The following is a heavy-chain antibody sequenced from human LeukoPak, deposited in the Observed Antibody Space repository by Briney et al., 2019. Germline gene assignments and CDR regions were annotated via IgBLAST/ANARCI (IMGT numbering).Heavy chain of an antibody. CDR1: GYTFTRYY. CDR3: ARAWGGTYGDYGNFDY. V-gene: IGHV1-46*01. J-gene: IGHJ4*02. D-gene: IGHD4-17*01. Sequence: RASVKVSCKASGYTFTRYYMHWVRQAPGQGLEWMGIISPSGASTSYAQKFQGRVTMTTDTSTSTAYMELRSLRSDDTAVYYCARAWGGTYGDYGNFDYWGQGTLVTVSS. CDR2: ISPSGAST.